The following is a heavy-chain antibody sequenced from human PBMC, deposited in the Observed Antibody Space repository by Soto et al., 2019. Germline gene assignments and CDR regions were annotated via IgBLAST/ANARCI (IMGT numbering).Heavy chain of an antibody. Sequence: SETLSLTCTVSGGSISSSNYYWGWIRQPPGKGLEWIGNIYYSGSTYYNPSLKSRVTISVDTSKNQFSLKLSSVTAADTAVYYCARRWGTTFDYWGQGTLVTVSS. CDR2: IYYSGST. J-gene: IGHJ4*02. V-gene: IGHV4-39*01. CDR3: ARRWGTTFDY. CDR1: GGSISSSNYY. D-gene: IGHD3-16*01.